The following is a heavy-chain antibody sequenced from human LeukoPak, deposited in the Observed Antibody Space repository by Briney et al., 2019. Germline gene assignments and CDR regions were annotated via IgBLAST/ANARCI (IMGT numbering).Heavy chain of an antibody. CDR1: GFTFSSYG. CDR2: ISYDGSNK. D-gene: IGHD1-1*01. Sequence: GGSLRLSCAASGFTFSSYGMHWVRQAPGKGLEWVAVISYDGSNKYYADSVKGRFTISRDNSKNTLYLQMNSLRAEDTAVYYCANRAGSGEGGAFDIWGQGTMVTVSS. J-gene: IGHJ3*02. CDR3: ANRAGSGEGGAFDI. V-gene: IGHV3-30*18.